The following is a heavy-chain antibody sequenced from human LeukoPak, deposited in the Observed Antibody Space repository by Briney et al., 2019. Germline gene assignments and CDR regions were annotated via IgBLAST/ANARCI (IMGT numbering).Heavy chain of an antibody. J-gene: IGHJ6*02. Sequence: GASVKVSCKASGYTFTSYAMNWVRQAPGQGLEWMGWINTNTGNPTYAQGFTGRFVFSLDTSVSTAYLQISSLKAEDTAVYYCARVRMEFGSGTKSYSSSWFSSSQDYGMDVWGQGTTVTVSS. CDR1: GYTFTSYA. D-gene: IGHD6-13*01. V-gene: IGHV7-4-1*02. CDR2: INTNTGNP. CDR3: ARVRMEFGSGTKSYSSSWFSSSQDYGMDV.